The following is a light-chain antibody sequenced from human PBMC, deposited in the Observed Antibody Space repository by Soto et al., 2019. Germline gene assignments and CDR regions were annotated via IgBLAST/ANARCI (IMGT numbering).Light chain of an antibody. CDR3: TSYTSRSTLGV. V-gene: IGLV2-14*03. Sequence: QSALTQPASVSGSPGQSITISCTGSNSDISGYSYVSWYQQHPGKAPKLMIYDVSNRPSGVSYRFSGSKSGNTASLTISGLQAEDEADYYCTSYTSRSTLGVFGGGTKLTVL. J-gene: IGLJ2*01. CDR2: DVS. CDR1: NSDISGYSY.